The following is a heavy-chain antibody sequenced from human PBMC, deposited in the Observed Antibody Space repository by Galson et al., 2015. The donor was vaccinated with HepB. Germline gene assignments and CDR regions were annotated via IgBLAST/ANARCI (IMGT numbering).Heavy chain of an antibody. D-gene: IGHD2-15*01. J-gene: IGHJ5*01. Sequence: SLILSCAASGFTFSSDAMTWVRKAPGKGLKWVSSISKSDGSTYYADSVKGRFTISRDNSKNAWYLQMNSLRADDTAVYYCAKSWGCSSGSCSTGFDSWGQGTLVTVSS. V-gene: IGHV3-23*01. CDR1: GFTFSSDA. CDR3: AKSWGCSSGSCSTGFDS. CDR2: ISKSDGST.